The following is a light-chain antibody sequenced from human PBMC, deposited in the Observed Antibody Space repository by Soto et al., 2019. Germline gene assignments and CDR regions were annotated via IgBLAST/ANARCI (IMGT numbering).Light chain of an antibody. Sequence: QSVLTQPPSASGSPGQSVTISCAGTSSDVGHYDYVSWYQQQPGKAPKLIIYEVTKRPSGVPDRFSGSKSANTASLTVSGLQAEDEADYYCSSYAGRNNLIFGGGTQLTVL. CDR2: EVT. V-gene: IGLV2-8*01. CDR1: SSDVGHYDY. J-gene: IGLJ2*01. CDR3: SSYAGRNNLI.